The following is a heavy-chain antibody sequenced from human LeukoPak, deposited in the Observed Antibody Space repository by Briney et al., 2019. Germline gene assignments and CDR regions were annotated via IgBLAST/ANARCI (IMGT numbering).Heavy chain of an antibody. CDR1: GYTFTSYY. CDR2: ISPHSGDT. Sequence: ASVKVSCKASGYTFTSYYIHWVRQAPGQGLEWMGWISPHSGDTNFAQKFQGRVTMTRDTSINTAYMELSRLTSDDTAVYYCARSSCSSTSCYNFDYWGQGTLVTVSS. V-gene: IGHV1-2*02. CDR3: ARSSCSSTSCYNFDY. J-gene: IGHJ4*02. D-gene: IGHD2-2*01.